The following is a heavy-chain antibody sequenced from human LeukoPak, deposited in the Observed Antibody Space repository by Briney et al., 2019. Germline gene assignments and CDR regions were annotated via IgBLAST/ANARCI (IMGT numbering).Heavy chain of an antibody. D-gene: IGHD5-18*01. Sequence: GGSLRLSCAASRFTVSSNYMSWVRQAPGKGLEWVSTISGSGGSTYYADSVKGRFTISRDNSKNTLYLQMNSLRAEDTAVYYCAKHEWIQLWTRFDYWGQGTLVTVSS. J-gene: IGHJ4*02. CDR3: AKHEWIQLWTRFDY. CDR2: ISGSGGST. CDR1: RFTVSSNY. V-gene: IGHV3-23*01.